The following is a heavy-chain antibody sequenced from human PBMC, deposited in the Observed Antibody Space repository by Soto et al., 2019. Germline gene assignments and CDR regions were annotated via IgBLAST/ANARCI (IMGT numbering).Heavy chain of an antibody. CDR2: INHSGST. Sequence: SETLSLTCAVYGGSFSGYYWSWIRQPPGKGLEWIGEINHSGSTNYNPSLKSRVTISVDTSKNQFSLKLSSVTAADTAVYYCARVPGRIAAAGGYYYYGMDVWGQGTTVTSP. CDR3: ARVPGRIAAAGGYYYYGMDV. V-gene: IGHV4-34*01. CDR1: GGSFSGYY. J-gene: IGHJ6*02. D-gene: IGHD6-13*01.